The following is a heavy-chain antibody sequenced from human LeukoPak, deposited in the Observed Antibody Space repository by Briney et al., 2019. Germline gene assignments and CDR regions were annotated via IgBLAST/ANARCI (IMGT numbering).Heavy chain of an antibody. CDR3: AKDLGRYRNNYFDY. CDR1: GFTFSSYS. D-gene: IGHD1-26*01. Sequence: GETLRLSCAASGFTFSSYSMNWVRQAPGKGLEWVSYISSSSSTISYADSVKGRFTISRDNAKTSLYLQMNSLRDEDTAVYYCAKDLGRYRNNYFDYWGQGTLVTVSS. CDR2: ISSSSSTI. V-gene: IGHV3-48*02. J-gene: IGHJ4*02.